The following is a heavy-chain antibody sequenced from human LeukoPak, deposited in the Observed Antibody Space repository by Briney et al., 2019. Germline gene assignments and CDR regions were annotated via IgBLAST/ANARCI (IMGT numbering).Heavy chain of an antibody. CDR2: IYTSGST. CDR3: ARVVENALVPVGFYSFDI. J-gene: IGHJ3*02. CDR1: GGSISSGSYY. V-gene: IGHV4-61*02. D-gene: IGHD2-2*01. Sequence: SQTLSLTCTVSGGSISSGSYYWSWIRQPAGKGLEWIGRIYTSGSTNYNPSLKSRVTISVDTSKNQFSLKLSSVTAADTALYYCARVVENALVPVGFYSFDIWGKGTMVRLF.